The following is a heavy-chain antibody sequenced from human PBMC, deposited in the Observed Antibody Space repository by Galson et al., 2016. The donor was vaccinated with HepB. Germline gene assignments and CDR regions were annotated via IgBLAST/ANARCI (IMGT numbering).Heavy chain of an antibody. Sequence: SLRLSCAGAGFSLSDAWMHWVRQAPGKGLEWVGRVKRINNGGTTDYATSVKGRFSISRDDSKSIAYLQMNSLKTEDTAMYYCTRVDHGGYFDYWGQGTLVAVSS. CDR2: VKRINNGGTT. D-gene: IGHD1-14*01. CDR3: TRVDHGGYFDY. V-gene: IGHV3-15*01. J-gene: IGHJ4*02. CDR1: GFSLSDAW.